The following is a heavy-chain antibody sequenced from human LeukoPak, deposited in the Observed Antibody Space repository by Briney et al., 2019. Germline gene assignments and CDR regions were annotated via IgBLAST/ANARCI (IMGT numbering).Heavy chain of an antibody. CDR1: GGSISSGGHY. CDR2: IYSTGST. CDR3: ARFTPSSGQQLYAFDL. J-gene: IGHJ3*01. D-gene: IGHD6-13*01. V-gene: IGHV4-61*02. Sequence: SQTLSLTCTVSGGSISSGGHYWSWIRQPAGKGLEYLGRIYSTGSTNYNPSLRRRVTIPVDTSKNHFSLKLRSVTAADTAVYYCARFTPSSGQQLYAFDLWGQGTMVTVSS.